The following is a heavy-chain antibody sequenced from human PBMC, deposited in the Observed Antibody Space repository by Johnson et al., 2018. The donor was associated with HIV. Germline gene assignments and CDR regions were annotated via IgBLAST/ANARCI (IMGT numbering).Heavy chain of an antibody. J-gene: IGHJ3*02. D-gene: IGHD3-22*01. V-gene: IGHV3-23*04. CDR1: GFTFSSYA. Sequence: LVESGGGLVQPGGSLRLSCAASGFTFSSYAMSWVRQAPGKGLEWVAAISGSGGSTYYADSVKGRFTISRDNSKNTLYLQMNSLRTEDTAMYYCAKGHSSGYPKDAFDIWGQGTMVTVSS. CDR3: AKGHSSGYPKDAFDI. CDR2: ISGSGGST.